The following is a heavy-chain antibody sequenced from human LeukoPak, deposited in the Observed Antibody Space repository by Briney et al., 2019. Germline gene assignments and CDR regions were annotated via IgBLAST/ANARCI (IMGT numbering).Heavy chain of an antibody. CDR2: IIPIFGTA. D-gene: IGHD1-26*01. J-gene: IGHJ4*02. Sequence: ASVKVSCKASGGTFSSYAISWVRQAPGQGLEWMGGIIPIFGTANYAQKFQGRVTITADESTSTAYMELSSLRSEDTAEYYCARDAIVGATNYFDYWGQGTLVTVSS. CDR1: GGTFSSYA. V-gene: IGHV1-69*13. CDR3: ARDAIVGATNYFDY.